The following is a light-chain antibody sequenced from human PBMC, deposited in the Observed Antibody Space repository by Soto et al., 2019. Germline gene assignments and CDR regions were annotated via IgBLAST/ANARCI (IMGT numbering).Light chain of an antibody. V-gene: IGKV3D-20*02. J-gene: IGKJ5*01. CDR2: GAS. CDR1: QSVSSSY. Sequence: EIMLTQSSCTLSLCPRKRATLSCRASQSVSSSYLAWYQQKPGQAPRLLIYGASNRATGIPARFSGSGSGTDFTLTISSLEPEDFAVYYCQQRSNWPITFGQGTRLEI. CDR3: QQRSNWPIT.